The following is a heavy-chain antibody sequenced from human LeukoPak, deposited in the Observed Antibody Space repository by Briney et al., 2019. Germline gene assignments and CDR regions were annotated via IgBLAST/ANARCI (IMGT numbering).Heavy chain of an antibody. CDR3: ARRGTTFEH. Sequence: GGSLRLSCAASGFTFSVSWMSWVRQAPGKGLEWVANIKYDGSEKYYVDSVKGRFTISRDNAKNSLYLQMNSLRAEDTAVYYCARRGTTFEHWGQGTLVTVSS. D-gene: IGHD1-1*01. V-gene: IGHV3-7*01. CDR2: IKYDGSEK. CDR1: GFTFSVSW. J-gene: IGHJ4*02.